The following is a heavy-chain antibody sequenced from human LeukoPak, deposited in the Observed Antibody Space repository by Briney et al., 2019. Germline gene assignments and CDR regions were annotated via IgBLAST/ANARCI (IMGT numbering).Heavy chain of an antibody. CDR1: GGSISSGSYY. CDR2: IYTSGST. V-gene: IGHV4-61*02. D-gene: IGHD3-3*01. J-gene: IGHJ6*04. CDR3: ASFPPYYDFWSGYSGSEDV. Sequence: SQTLSLTCTVSGGSISSGSYYWSWIRQPAGKGLDWIGRIYTSGSTNYNPSLKSRVTISVDTSKNQFSLKLSSVTAADTAVYYCASFPPYYDFWSGYSGSEDVWGKGTTVTVSS.